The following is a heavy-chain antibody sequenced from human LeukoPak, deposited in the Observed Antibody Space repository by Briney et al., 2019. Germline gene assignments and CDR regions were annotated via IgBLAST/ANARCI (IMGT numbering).Heavy chain of an antibody. D-gene: IGHD5-18*01. CDR3: ARNDKGNSYGYSIDY. V-gene: IGHV3-33*01. CDR1: GFTFNNYG. J-gene: IGHJ4*02. Sequence: GGSLRLSCAASGFTFNNYGMHWVRQAPGKGLEWVAVIWYDGSNKYYADSVKGRFTISRDNSKNTLYLQMNSLRAEDTAVYYCARNDKGNSYGYSIDYWGQGTLVTVSS. CDR2: IWYDGSNK.